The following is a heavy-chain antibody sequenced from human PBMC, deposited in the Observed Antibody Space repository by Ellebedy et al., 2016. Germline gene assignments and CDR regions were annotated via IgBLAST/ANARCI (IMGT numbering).Heavy chain of an antibody. CDR1: GYTFTGYY. CDR3: ARDTYSSGWSKPLGMRIDY. Sequence: ASVKVSCXASGYTFTGYYMHWVRQAPGQGLEWMGWINPNSGGTNYAQKFQGRVTMTRDTSISTAYMELSRLRSDDTAVYYCARDTYSSGWSKPLGMRIDYWGQGTLVTVSS. V-gene: IGHV1-2*02. CDR2: INPNSGGT. D-gene: IGHD6-19*01. J-gene: IGHJ4*02.